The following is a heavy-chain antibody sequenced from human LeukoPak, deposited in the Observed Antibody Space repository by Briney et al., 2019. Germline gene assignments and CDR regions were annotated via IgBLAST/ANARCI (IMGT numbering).Heavy chain of an antibody. CDR3: AKDQLLWFGELTSGSTFDY. D-gene: IGHD3-10*01. V-gene: IGHV3-23*01. Sequence: GGSLRLSCAASGFTFATYTMSWVRQAPGKGLEWVSDIRGSGGSTYYADSVKGRFTISRDNSKNTLYLQMNSLRAEDTAVYYCAKDQLLWFGELTSGSTFDYWGQGTLVTVSS. CDR2: IRGSGGST. CDR1: GFTFATYT. J-gene: IGHJ4*02.